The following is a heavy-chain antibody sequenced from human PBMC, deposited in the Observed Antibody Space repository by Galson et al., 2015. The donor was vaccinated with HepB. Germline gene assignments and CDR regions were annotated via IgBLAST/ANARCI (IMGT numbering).Heavy chain of an antibody. CDR1: GYSFRNFW. D-gene: IGHD6-19*01. Sequence: QSGAEVTKPGESLRLSCQASGYSFRNFWISWVRQVPGKGLEWMGRVDVEISYINYNPSFRGHVTISTDESLATAYLSWNSLKASDTALYYCVRHGDHRLDRFHMEVWGQGSAVTVSS. CDR2: VDVEISYI. V-gene: IGHV5-10-1*01. J-gene: IGHJ6*02. CDR3: VRHGDHRLDRFHMEV.